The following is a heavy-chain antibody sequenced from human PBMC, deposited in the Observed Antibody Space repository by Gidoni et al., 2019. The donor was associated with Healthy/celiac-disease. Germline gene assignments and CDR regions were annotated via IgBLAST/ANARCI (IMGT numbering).Heavy chain of an antibody. Sequence: QITLKESGPTLVKPTQTLTLTCTFSGFSLSTSGVGVGWIRQPPGKDLEWLALIYWDDDKRYSPSLKSRLTITKDTSKNQVVLTMTNMDPVDTATYYCAHLGSIASPLSYYYYGMDVWGQGTTVTVSS. CDR1: GFSLSTSGVG. J-gene: IGHJ6*02. CDR2: IYWDDDK. D-gene: IGHD6-6*01. V-gene: IGHV2-5*02. CDR3: AHLGSIASPLSYYYYGMDV.